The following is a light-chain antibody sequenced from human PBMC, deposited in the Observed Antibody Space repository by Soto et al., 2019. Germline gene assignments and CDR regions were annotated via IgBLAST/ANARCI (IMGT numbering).Light chain of an antibody. CDR1: SGSVSTTYY. J-gene: IGLJ2*01. Sequence: QTVVTQEPSFSVSPGGTVKLTCVLTSGSVSTTYYPSWYQQTPGQAPRTLIYSTNTRSSGVTDRFSGSILGNKAALTIAGAQADDESDYHCMLYMGGGLVVFGRGTKLTVL. V-gene: IGLV8-61*01. CDR2: STN. CDR3: MLYMGGGLVV.